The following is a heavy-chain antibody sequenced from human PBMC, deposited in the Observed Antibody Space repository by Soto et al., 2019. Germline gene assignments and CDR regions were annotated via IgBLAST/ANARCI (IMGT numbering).Heavy chain of an antibody. D-gene: IGHD3-10*01. V-gene: IGHV1-69*01. CDR3: ARDRDNYGSGNYYNRIDF. Sequence: QVQLVQSGAEVKKPGSSVKVSCKASGGIFSTYAISWLRQAPGQGLEWMGGIIPIFGTPNYAQRFQGRVTITADESRSTAYMELGRLRSEDTAVYYCARDRDNYGSGNYYNRIDFWGQGTLVTVSS. CDR1: GGIFSTYA. CDR2: IIPIFGTP. J-gene: IGHJ4*02.